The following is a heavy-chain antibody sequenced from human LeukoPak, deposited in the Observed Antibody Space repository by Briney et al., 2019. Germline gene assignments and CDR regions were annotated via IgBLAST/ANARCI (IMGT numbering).Heavy chain of an antibody. Sequence: SETLSLTCTVSGGSLNAYYWTWIRQPAGEGLEWIGRIHTSGSTYYNPSLKGRALMTLDKPNNQFSLELKSLTAADTAVYYCARYDSTWDNFDYWGQGTLVTVSS. CDR1: GGSLNAYY. D-gene: IGHD3-22*01. CDR2: IHTSGST. V-gene: IGHV4-4*07. CDR3: ARYDSTWDNFDY. J-gene: IGHJ4*02.